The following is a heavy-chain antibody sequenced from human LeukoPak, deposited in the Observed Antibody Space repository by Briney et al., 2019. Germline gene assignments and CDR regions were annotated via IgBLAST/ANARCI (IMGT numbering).Heavy chain of an antibody. V-gene: IGHV3-23*01. CDR3: AKDYGYSYGYGGSY. J-gene: IGHJ4*02. Sequence: GGPLRLSCAASGFTFSSYAMSWVRKAPGKGLGGSSVISGSGGSTYYADSVKGRFTISRDNSKNTLYPQMNSLRAEDTAVYYCAKDYGYSYGYGGSYWGQGTLVTVSS. CDR2: ISGSGGST. D-gene: IGHD5-18*01. CDR1: GFTFSSYA.